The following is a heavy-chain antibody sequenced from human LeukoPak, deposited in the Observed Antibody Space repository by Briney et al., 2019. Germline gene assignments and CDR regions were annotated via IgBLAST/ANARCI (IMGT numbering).Heavy chain of an antibody. CDR2: IYYSGST. V-gene: IGHV4-39*07. J-gene: IGHJ3*02. CDR1: GGSISSSSYY. D-gene: IGHD2-2*01. CDR3: AKALRSGYCSSTSCSADAFDI. Sequence: SETLSLTCTVSGGSISSSSYYWGWIRQPPGKGLEWIGSIYYSGSTYYNPSLKSRVTISVDTSKNQFSLKLSSVTAADTAVYYCAKALRSGYCSSTSCSADAFDIWGQGTMVTVSS.